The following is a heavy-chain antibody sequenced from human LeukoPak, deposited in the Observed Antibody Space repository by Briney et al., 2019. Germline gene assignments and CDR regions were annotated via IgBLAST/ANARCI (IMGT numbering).Heavy chain of an antibody. CDR1: GFAVSSNY. V-gene: IGHV3-66*01. D-gene: IGHD2-21*01. CDR3: ARESDYMDV. J-gene: IGHJ6*03. Sequence: GGSLRLSCAASGFAVSSNYMNWVRQAPGKGLEWVSVIYSGDSAYYADSVKGRFTISRDNSKNTLYLQMNSLRAEDTAVYYCARESDYMDVWGKGTTVTISS. CDR2: IYSGDSA.